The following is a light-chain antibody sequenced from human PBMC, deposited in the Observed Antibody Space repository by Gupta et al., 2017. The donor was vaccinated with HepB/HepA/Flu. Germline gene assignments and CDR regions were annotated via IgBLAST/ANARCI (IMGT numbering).Light chain of an antibody. CDR2: DVS. CDR3: SSYTSSSTLV. Sequence: QSALTQPASVSGSPGQSTTISCTGTSSDVGGYNYVSWSQQHPGKAPKLMIYDVSNRPSGVSNRFSGSKSGNTASLTISGLQAEDEADYYCSSYTSSSTLVFGGGTKLTVL. V-gene: IGLV2-14*03. CDR1: SSDVGGYNY. J-gene: IGLJ2*01.